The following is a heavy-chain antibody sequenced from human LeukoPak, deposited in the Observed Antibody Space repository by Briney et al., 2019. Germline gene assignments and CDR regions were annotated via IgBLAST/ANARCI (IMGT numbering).Heavy chain of an antibody. CDR1: GGSISSYY. J-gene: IGHJ4*02. CDR3: ARLRVNDSSGRIYFDY. Sequence: PSETLSLTCTVSGGSISSYYWSWIRQPPGKGLEWIGYIYTSGSTNYNPPLKSRVTISVDTSKNQFSLKLSSVTAADTAVYYCARLRVNDSSGRIYFDYWGQGTLVTVSS. CDR2: IYTSGST. V-gene: IGHV4-4*09. D-gene: IGHD3-22*01.